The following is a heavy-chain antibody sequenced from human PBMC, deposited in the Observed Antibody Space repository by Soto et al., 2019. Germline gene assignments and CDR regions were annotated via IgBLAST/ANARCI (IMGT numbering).Heavy chain of an antibody. V-gene: IGHV3-33*01. D-gene: IGHD6-6*01. CDR1: GFTFSSYG. Sequence: GESLKISCAASGFTFSSYGMHWVRQAPGKGLEWVAVIWYDGSNKYYADSVKGRFTISRDNSKNTLYLQMNSLRAEDTAVYYCAREGGKLVGGGMDVWGQGTTVTVSS. CDR2: IWYDGSNK. CDR3: AREGGKLVGGGMDV. J-gene: IGHJ6*02.